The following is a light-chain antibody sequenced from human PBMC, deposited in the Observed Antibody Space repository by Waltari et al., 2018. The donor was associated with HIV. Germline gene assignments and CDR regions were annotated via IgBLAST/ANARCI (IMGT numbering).Light chain of an antibody. J-gene: IGLJ2*01. CDR3: QSYDTSNHLI. V-gene: IGLV6-57*04. Sequence: FMLTQPPSMSESPGRTVTISCTRSSGNIASNSVQWYQQRPASAPTTLIYEDTQRPSPVAERFSGSLDSSSNSASLTISGLRSEDEADYYCQSYDTSNHLIFGGGTKLTVL. CDR2: EDT. CDR1: SGNIASNS.